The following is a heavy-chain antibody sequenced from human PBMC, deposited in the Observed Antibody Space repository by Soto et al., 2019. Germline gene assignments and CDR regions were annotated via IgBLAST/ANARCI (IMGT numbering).Heavy chain of an antibody. V-gene: IGHV1-69*13. J-gene: IGHJ5*02. Sequence: GSSVKVSCKASGGTFSSYAISWVRQAPGQGLAWMGGIIPSFCTAHYAQKFQGRVTITADESTSTAYMELSSLRSEDTAVYYCARAVDMTSWFDPWGQGTLVTVSS. CDR1: GGTFSSYA. D-gene: IGHD2-15*01. CDR2: IIPSFCTA. CDR3: ARAVDMTSWFDP.